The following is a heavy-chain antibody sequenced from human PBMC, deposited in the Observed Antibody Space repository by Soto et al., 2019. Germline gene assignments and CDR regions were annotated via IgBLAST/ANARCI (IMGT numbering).Heavy chain of an antibody. V-gene: IGHV4-34*01. D-gene: IGHD1-1*01. CDR2: INHSGTT. CDR1: GGSFSGYQ. J-gene: IGHJ5*02. CDR3: ARGWRFDP. Sequence: SETLSLTCGVYGGSFSGYQWNWTRQSPGQGLEWIGEINHSGTTKYNPSLESRINLSVDTSKKQFSLKMFSVTAADTAIYYCARGWRFDPWGQGTQVTVSS.